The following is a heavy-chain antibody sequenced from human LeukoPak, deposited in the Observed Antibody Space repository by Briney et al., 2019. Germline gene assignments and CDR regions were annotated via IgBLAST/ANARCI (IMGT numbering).Heavy chain of an antibody. D-gene: IGHD3-3*01. J-gene: IGHJ4*02. CDR3: ARLREIPVFGVVTKSTSYFDY. Sequence: GGSLRLSCAASGFTFTNYWMSWVRQAPGKGLELVANIKQDRGEKYYVDSVKGRFTISRDNAKNSLYLQMNSLRAEDTAVYYCARLREIPVFGVVTKSTSYFDYWGQGTLVTVSS. CDR2: IKQDRGEK. CDR1: GFTFTNYW. V-gene: IGHV3-7*01.